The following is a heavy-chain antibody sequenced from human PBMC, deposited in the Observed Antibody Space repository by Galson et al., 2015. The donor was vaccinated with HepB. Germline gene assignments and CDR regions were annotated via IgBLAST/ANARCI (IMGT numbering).Heavy chain of an antibody. CDR1: GFTFSDAW. J-gene: IGHJ4*02. CDR2: IKSKTDGGTA. CDR3: TTDSLLAIFEVIITYFDY. D-gene: IGHD3-3*01. Sequence: SLRLSCAASGFTFSDAWLSWVRQAPGKGLEWVGRIKSKTDGGTADYAAPVKGRFTISRDDSKNTLYLQVHSLKTEDTAVYYCTTDSLLAIFEVIITYFDYWGQGTLVTVSS. V-gene: IGHV3-15*01.